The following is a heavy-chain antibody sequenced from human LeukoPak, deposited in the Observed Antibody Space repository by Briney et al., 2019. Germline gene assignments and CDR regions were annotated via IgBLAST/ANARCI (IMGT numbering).Heavy chain of an antibody. V-gene: IGHV1-2*04. D-gene: IGHD2-2*01. J-gene: IGHJ4*02. CDR3: VRGRIVVVPAATPAYYFDY. Sequence: ASVKVSCKASGYTFTGYYMHWVRQAPGQGLEWMGWINPNSGGTNYAQKFQGWVTMTRDTSISTAYMELSRLRSDDTAVYYCVRGRIVVVPAATPAYYFDYWGQGTLVTVSS. CDR1: GYTFTGYY. CDR2: INPNSGGT.